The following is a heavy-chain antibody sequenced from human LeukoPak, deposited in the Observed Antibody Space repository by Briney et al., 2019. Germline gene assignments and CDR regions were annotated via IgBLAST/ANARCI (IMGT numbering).Heavy chain of an antibody. CDR3: ARDHLGAPKGYYYMDV. Sequence: PGGSLRLSCAASGFTFSSYSMNWVRQAPGKGLEWVSSISSSSSYIYYADSVKGRFTISRDNAKNSLYLQMNSLGAEDTAVYYCARDHLGAPKGYYYMDVWGKGTTVTVSS. V-gene: IGHV3-21*01. CDR1: GFTFSSYS. D-gene: IGHD1-26*01. CDR2: ISSSSSYI. J-gene: IGHJ6*03.